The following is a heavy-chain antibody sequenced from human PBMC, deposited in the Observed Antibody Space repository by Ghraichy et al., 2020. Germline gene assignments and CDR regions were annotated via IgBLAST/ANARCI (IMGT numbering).Heavy chain of an antibody. CDR2: INPNSGGT. V-gene: IGHV1-2*02. J-gene: IGHJ5*02. CDR1: GYTFTGYY. CDR3: ARMEWELLTGWFDP. D-gene: IGHD1-26*01. Sequence: ASVKVSCKASGYTFTGYYMHWVRQAPGQGLEWMGWINPNSGGTNYAQKFQGRVTMTRDTSISTAYMELSRLRSDDTAVYYCARMEWELLTGWFDPWGQGTLVTVSS.